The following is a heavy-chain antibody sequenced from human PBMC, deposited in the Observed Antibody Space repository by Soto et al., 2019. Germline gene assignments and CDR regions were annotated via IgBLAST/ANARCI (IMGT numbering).Heavy chain of an antibody. CDR3: ARDEGDIVVVPAARATPSYGMDV. J-gene: IGHJ6*02. Sequence: QVQLQQSGPGLVKPSQTLSLTCAISGDSVSSNSAAWNWIRQSPSRGLEWLGRTYYRSKWYNDYAVSVKSRITINPDTSKNQFSLQLNSVTPEDTAVYYCARDEGDIVVVPAARATPSYGMDVWGQGTTVTVSS. V-gene: IGHV6-1*01. CDR1: GDSVSSNSAA. CDR2: TYYRSKWYN. D-gene: IGHD2-2*01.